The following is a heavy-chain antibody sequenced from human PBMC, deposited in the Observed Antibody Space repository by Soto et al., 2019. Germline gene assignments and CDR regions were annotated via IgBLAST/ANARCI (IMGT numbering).Heavy chain of an antibody. D-gene: IGHD3-3*01. J-gene: IGHJ3*01. Sequence: SGTRYLTCAFYAGSFRCYYWGWFRPPPGKGLEWIGEVKHSGNINYNPSLKTRLTVSVDTSKNQFSLKLSSMTAADTAMYYCARGSHFDFSSGYADSFDVWGQGPMVTVAS. V-gene: IGHV4-34*01. CDR2: VKHSGNI. CDR1: AGSFRCYY. CDR3: ARGSHFDFSSGYADSFDV.